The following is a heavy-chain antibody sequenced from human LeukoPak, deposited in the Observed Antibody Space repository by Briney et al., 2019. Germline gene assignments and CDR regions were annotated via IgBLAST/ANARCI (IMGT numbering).Heavy chain of an antibody. V-gene: IGHV1-69*13. CDR3: ARESSDYGGNPLDYYYGMDV. CDR2: IIPIFGTA. CDR1: GGTFSSYA. Sequence: SVKVSCKASGGTFSSYAISWVRQAPGQGLEWMGGIIPIFGTANYAQKFQGRVTITADESTSTAYMELSSLRSEDTAVYYCARESSDYGGNPLDYYYGMDVWGQGTTVAVSS. D-gene: IGHD4-23*01. J-gene: IGHJ6*02.